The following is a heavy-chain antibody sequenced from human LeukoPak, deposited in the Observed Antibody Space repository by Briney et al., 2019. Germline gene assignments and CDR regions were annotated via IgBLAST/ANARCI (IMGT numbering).Heavy chain of an antibody. D-gene: IGHD3-10*01. V-gene: IGHV4-38-2*02. CDR1: GYSISSGYY. Sequence: SETLSLTCTVSGYSISSGYYWGWIRQPPGKGLEWIGSIYYSGSTYYNPSLKSRVTMSVDTTKNQFSLKLSSVTAADTAVYYCARDRLLWFGEYSNWFDPWGQGTLVTVSS. J-gene: IGHJ5*02. CDR2: IYYSGST. CDR3: ARDRLLWFGEYSNWFDP.